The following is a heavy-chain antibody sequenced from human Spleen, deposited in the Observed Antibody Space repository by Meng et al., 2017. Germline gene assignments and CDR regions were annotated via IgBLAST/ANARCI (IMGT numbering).Heavy chain of an antibody. CDR1: GDISSRYV. D-gene: IGHD2-15*01. Sequence: SVKVSCKASGDISSRYVIGWVRQAPGQGLEWIGGINSIFGTRNIAQKFQHRVTITMNDSTDTAYMELTRLTAEDTAVYYCAREAGNCIRSSCYSLDYWGQGTLVTVSS. J-gene: IGHJ4*02. CDR3: AREAGNCIRSSCYSLDY. V-gene: IGHV1-69*05. CDR2: INSIFGTR.